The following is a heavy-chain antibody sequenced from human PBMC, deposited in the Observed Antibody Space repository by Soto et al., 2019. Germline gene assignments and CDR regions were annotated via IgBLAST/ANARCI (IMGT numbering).Heavy chain of an antibody. CDR1: GYTFNTYG. J-gene: IGHJ4*02. V-gene: IGHV1-18*01. D-gene: IGHD2-2*01. CDR3: ARDVGEHCSATTCYAGDS. Sequence: VHLVQSGAEVKKPGASVKVSCKASGYTFNTYGISWVRPAPGQGLEWMGWINHHNGNTDLALQFLGSVTLSPDISSSTAYMELRGLRSDDTALYYCARDVGEHCSATTCYAGDSWGQGAPVPVSS. CDR2: INHHNGNT.